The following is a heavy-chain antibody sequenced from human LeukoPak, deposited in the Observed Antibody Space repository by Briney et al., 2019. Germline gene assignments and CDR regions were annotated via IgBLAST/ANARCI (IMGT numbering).Heavy chain of an antibody. J-gene: IGHJ4*02. V-gene: IGHV3-43*02. Sequence: PGGSLRLSCAASGFTFKDYAMHWVRQAPGKGLEWVSLISGDDGTTFYGDSVRGRFTISRDNGKNSLYLQMNSLRTEDTAFYYCAKDIGERGYKDYWGQGTLVTVSS. CDR3: AKDIGERGYKDY. D-gene: IGHD5-18*01. CDR2: ISGDDGTT. CDR1: GFTFKDYA.